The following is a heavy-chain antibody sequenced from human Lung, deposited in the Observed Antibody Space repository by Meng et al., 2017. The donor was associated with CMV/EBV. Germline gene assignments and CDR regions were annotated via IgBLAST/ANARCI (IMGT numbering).Heavy chain of an antibody. CDR1: GFTFRTYA. CDR3: AKELHSGWSYYFDY. V-gene: IGHV3-23*01. J-gene: IGHJ4*02. CDR2: ISGSGGTT. D-gene: IGHD6-19*01. Sequence: GGSLRLXXAASGFTFRTYAMSWVRQVPGKGLEWVSSISGSGGTTHYVDSVKGRFTISKDTSRDTLYLQMNSLRAEDTAVYYCAKELHSGWSYYFDYWGKGAXVTVSS.